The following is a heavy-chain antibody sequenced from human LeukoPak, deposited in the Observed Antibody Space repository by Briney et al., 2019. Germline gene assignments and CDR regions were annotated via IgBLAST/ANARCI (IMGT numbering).Heavy chain of an antibody. J-gene: IGHJ3*02. CDR2: ISSSSSYL. D-gene: IGHD1-14*01. V-gene: IGHV3-21*01. CDR1: GFTFSSYS. CDR3: ARTGNHDAFDI. Sequence: PGGSLRLSCAASGFTFSSYSMNWVRQAPGKGLEWVSSISSSSSYLYYADSVKGRFTISRDNAKNSLYLQMNSLRAEDTAVYYCARTGNHDAFDIWGQGTMVTVSS.